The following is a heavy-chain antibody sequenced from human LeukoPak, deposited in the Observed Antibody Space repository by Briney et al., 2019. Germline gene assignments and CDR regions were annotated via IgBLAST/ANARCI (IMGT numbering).Heavy chain of an antibody. V-gene: IGHV4-4*07. CDR2: IYTSGST. Sequence: SETLSLTCTVSGGSISSYYWSWIRQPAGKGLEWIGRIYTSGSTNYNPSLKSRVTMSVDTSKNQFSLKLSSVTAADTAVYYCARHWGGYSSSSDAFDIWGQGTMVTVSS. CDR1: GGSISSYY. J-gene: IGHJ3*02. D-gene: IGHD6-13*01. CDR3: ARHWGGYSSSSDAFDI.